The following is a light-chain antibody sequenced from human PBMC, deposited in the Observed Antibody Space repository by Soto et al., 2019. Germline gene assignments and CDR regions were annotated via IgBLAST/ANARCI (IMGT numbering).Light chain of an antibody. J-gene: IGKJ2*01. Sequence: ETILTQSPATLSLSPGEGATLSCRASQSVGNSLAWYQQKPGQAPRLLIYGASIRATGIPARFSGSGSGTDFTLTISRLEPEDFALYYCQQRSNWPGAFGQGTKLEIK. CDR1: QSVGNS. CDR3: QQRSNWPGA. CDR2: GAS. V-gene: IGKV3-11*01.